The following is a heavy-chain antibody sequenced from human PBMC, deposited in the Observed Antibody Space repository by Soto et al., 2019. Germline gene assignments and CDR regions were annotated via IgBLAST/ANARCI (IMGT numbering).Heavy chain of an antibody. CDR3: AKMTSGSYRPIYGMDV. CDR2: LPERGSSP. D-gene: IGHD5-18*01. Sequence: LRLSCAASGFTFSNYAMSWVRQAPGKGLEWISALPERGSSPYYADSVKGRFTISRDNSKNTLYLQMNSLRAEDTAVYYCAKMTSGSYRPIYGMDVLGPETSLTVSS. V-gene: IGHV3-23*01. J-gene: IGHJ6*02. CDR1: GFTFSNYA.